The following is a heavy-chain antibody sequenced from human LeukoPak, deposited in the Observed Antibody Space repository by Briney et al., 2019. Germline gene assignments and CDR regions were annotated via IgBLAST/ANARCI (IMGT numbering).Heavy chain of an antibody. Sequence: SETLSLTCAVYGGSFSGYYWSWIRQPPGKGLEWIGEINHSGSTNYNPSLKSRVTISVDTSKNQSSLKLSSVTAADTAIYYCAKHYMGSSYNRDLDYWGQGTLVTVSS. V-gene: IGHV4-34*01. D-gene: IGHD3-10*01. CDR1: GGSFSGYY. CDR2: INHSGST. J-gene: IGHJ4*02. CDR3: AKHYMGSSYNRDLDY.